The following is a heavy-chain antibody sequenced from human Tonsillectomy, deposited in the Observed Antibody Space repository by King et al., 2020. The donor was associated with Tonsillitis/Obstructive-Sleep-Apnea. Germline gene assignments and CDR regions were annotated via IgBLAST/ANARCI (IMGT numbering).Heavy chain of an antibody. CDR1: GFTFSNAW. D-gene: IGHD2-2*01. Sequence: VQLVESGGGLVKPGGSLRLSCAASGFTFSNAWMNWVRQAPGKGLEWVGRIKSKTDGGPTDYAAPVKGRFTISRDDSKNTLYLQMNSLKTEDTAVYYCTTNGQYCSSTSCYHFDYWGQGTLVTVSS. CDR2: IKSKTDGGPT. J-gene: IGHJ4*02. V-gene: IGHV3-15*07. CDR3: TTNGQYCSSTSCYHFDY.